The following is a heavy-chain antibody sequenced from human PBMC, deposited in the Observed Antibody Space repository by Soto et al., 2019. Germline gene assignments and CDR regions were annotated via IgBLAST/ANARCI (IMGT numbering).Heavy chain of an antibody. V-gene: IGHV4-4*07. CDR3: ARDYGVHYPHYFDY. Sequence: SEILSLTCTASGGSNSSYYWSWIRQPAGKGLEWIGRIYTSGSTNYNPSLKSRVTMSVDTSKNQFSLKLSSVTAADTAVYYCARDYGVHYPHYFDYWGQGTLVTVSS. D-gene: IGHD1-26*01. CDR1: GGSNSSYY. J-gene: IGHJ4*02. CDR2: IYTSGST.